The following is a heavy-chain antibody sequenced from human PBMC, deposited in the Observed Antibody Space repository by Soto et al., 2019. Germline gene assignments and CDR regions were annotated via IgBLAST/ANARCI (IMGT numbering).Heavy chain of an antibody. CDR3: ARDVPVPPATPNNWFDP. D-gene: IGHD2-2*02. Sequence: PGGSLRLSCAASGFTFSSYGMHWVRQAPGKGLEWVAVIWYDGSNKYYADSVKGRFTISRDNSKNTLYLQMNSLRSGDTAVYYCARDVPVPPATPNNWFDPWGQGTLVTVSS. J-gene: IGHJ5*02. CDR2: IWYDGSNK. V-gene: IGHV3-33*01. CDR1: GFTFSSYG.